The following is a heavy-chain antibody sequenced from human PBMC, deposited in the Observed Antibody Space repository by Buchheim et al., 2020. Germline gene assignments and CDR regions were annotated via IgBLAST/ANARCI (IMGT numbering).Heavy chain of an antibody. V-gene: IGHV3-7*01. D-gene: IGHD6-13*01. CDR2: IKQDGSEK. CDR3: ARDRCSSTTTRGCVHFQH. CDR1: GFTFSSYW. J-gene: IGHJ1*01. Sequence: EVQLVESGGGLVQPGGSLRLSCAASGFTFSSYWMSWVRQAPGKGLEWVANIKQDGSEKYYVDSVKGRFTISRENAKNSLYLQMNSLRAEDTAVYYCARDRCSSTTTRGCVHFQHWGQGTL.